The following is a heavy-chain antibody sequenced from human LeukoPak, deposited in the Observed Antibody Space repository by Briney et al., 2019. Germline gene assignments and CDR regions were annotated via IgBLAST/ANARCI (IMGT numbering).Heavy chain of an antibody. CDR1: GGSFSGYY. CDR3: ARGVWFGPRYYGMDV. V-gene: IGHV4-34*01. CDR2: INHSGST. Sequence: PSETLSLTCAVYGGSFSGYYWSWIRQPPGKGLEWIGEINHSGSTNYNPSLKSRVTISVDTSKNQFSLKLSSVTAADTAVCYCARGVWFGPRYYGMDVWGQGTTVTVSS. J-gene: IGHJ6*02. D-gene: IGHD3-10*01.